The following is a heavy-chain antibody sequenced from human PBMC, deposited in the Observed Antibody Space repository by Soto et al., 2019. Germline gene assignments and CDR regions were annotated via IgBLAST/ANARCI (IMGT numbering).Heavy chain of an antibody. D-gene: IGHD3-3*01. CDR2: INPSGGST. V-gene: IGHV1-46*01. J-gene: IGHJ6*02. Sequence: GASVKVSCKASGYTFTSYYMHWVRQAPGQGLEWMGIINPSGGSTSYAQKFQGRVTMTRDTSTSTVYMELSSLRSEDTAVYYCATPYYDFWSGYWSYYYYGMDVWGQGTTVTVSS. CDR3: ATPYYDFWSGYWSYYYYGMDV. CDR1: GYTFTSYY.